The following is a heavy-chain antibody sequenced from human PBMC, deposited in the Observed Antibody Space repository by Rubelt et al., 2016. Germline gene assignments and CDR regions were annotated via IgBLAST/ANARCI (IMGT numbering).Heavy chain of an antibody. CDR3: ANAWSDCGSHCYTYIFDY. Sequence: ASGFVFSSYAMSWVRQAPGKGLEWVSGTSGDGKNKYYADSVRGRFTISRDNSKNTLDLHMDSLRAEDTAVYCCANAWSDCGSHCYTYIFDYWGLGTLVTVSS. CDR2: TSGDGKNK. V-gene: IGHV3-23*01. CDR1: GFVFSSYA. D-gene: IGHD2-21*02. J-gene: IGHJ4*02.